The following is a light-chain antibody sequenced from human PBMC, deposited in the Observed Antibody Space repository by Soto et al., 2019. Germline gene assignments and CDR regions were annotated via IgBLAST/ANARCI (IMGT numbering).Light chain of an antibody. J-gene: IGLJ1*01. CDR1: SSNIGACYD. CDR2: GNS. V-gene: IGLV1-40*01. CDR3: QSYDSSLSGVYA. Sequence: QSVLTQPPSVSGAPGQRVTISCTGSSSNIGACYDVHWYQQLPGTAPKLLIYGNSNRPSGVPDRFSGSKSGTSASLAITGLQAEDEADYCCQSYDSSLSGVYAFGTGAKLTVL.